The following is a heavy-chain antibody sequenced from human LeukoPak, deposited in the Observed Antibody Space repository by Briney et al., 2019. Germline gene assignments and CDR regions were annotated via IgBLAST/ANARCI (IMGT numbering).Heavy chain of an antibody. J-gene: IGHJ4*02. D-gene: IGHD3-10*01. Sequence: ASVKASCKASGYTFTSYDINWVRQATGQGLEWMGWMNPNSGNTGYAQKFQGRVTMTRNTSISTAYMELSSLRSEDTAVYYCARDGYYGSGSYGVFDYWGQGTLVTVSS. CDR2: MNPNSGNT. CDR3: ARDGYYGSGSYGVFDY. CDR1: GYTFTSYD. V-gene: IGHV1-8*01.